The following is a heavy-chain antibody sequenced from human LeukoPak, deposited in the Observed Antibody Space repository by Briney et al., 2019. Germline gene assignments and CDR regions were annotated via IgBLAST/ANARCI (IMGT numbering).Heavy chain of an antibody. D-gene: IGHD2-2*02. Sequence: ASVKVSCKASGYTFTSYYMHWGRQAPGQGLEWRGIINPSGGSTSYTQKFQGRVTMNRDTSTSTVYLELSSLRSEDTAVYYCARAGYCSSTSCYKDAFDIWGQGTMVTVSS. V-gene: IGHV1-46*01. CDR3: ARAGYCSSTSCYKDAFDI. J-gene: IGHJ3*02. CDR1: GYTFTSYY. CDR2: INPSGGST.